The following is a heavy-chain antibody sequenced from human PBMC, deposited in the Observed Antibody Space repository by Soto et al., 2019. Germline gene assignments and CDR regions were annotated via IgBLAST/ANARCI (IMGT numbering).Heavy chain of an antibody. Sequence: QVQLVQSGAEVKKPGSSVKVSCKASAGTFSSYAISWVRQAPGQGLEWMGGIIPIFGTANYAQKFQGRVTMTADKSTSTAYMELSSLRSEDTAVYYCARETWKLPYNWNDGVHFDYWGQGTLVTVSS. CDR3: ARETWKLPYNWNDGVHFDY. V-gene: IGHV1-69*06. CDR1: AGTFSSYA. CDR2: IIPIFGTA. J-gene: IGHJ4*02. D-gene: IGHD1-20*01.